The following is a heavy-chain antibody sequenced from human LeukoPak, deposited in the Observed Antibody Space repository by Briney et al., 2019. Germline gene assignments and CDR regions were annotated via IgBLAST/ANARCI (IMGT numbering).Heavy chain of an antibody. Sequence: SETLSLTCTVSGGSISSYYWSWIRQPAGKGLEWIGRIYTSGSTNYNPSLESRVTMSVDTSKNQFSLKPSSVTAADTAVYYCARDPTSGNFRPFDYWGQGTLVTVSS. CDR2: IYTSGST. J-gene: IGHJ4*02. CDR3: ARDPTSGNFRPFDY. V-gene: IGHV4-4*07. CDR1: GGSISSYY. D-gene: IGHD3-3*01.